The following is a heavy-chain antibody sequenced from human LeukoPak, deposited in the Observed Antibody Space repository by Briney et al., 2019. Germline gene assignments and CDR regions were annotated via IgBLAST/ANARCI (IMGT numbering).Heavy chain of an antibody. CDR3: AKDGVYDFWSGYYLDY. CDR1: GFTFSSYA. CDR2: ISGSGGST. V-gene: IGHV3-23*01. Sequence: GGSLRLSCAASGFTFSSYAMSWVRQAPGKGLEWASAISGSGGSTYYADSVKGRFTISRDNSKNTLYLQMNSLRAEDTAVYYCAKDGVYDFWSGYYLDYWGQGTLVTVSS. J-gene: IGHJ4*02. D-gene: IGHD3-3*01.